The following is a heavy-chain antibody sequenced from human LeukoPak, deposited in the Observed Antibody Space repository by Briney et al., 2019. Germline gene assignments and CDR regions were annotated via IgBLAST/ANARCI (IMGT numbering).Heavy chain of an antibody. CDR1: GFTFSSYG. Sequence: QPGGSLRLSCAASGFTFSSYGMPWVRQAPGKGLEWVAFIRYDGSNKYYAGSVKGRFTISRDNGKNSLFLQMNSLRAEDTAVYYCAKDVRQIRDFWSGNNPTPDDAFDIWGQGTMVTVSS. V-gene: IGHV3-30*02. D-gene: IGHD3-3*01. J-gene: IGHJ3*02. CDR3: AKDVRQIRDFWSGNNPTPDDAFDI. CDR2: IRYDGSNK.